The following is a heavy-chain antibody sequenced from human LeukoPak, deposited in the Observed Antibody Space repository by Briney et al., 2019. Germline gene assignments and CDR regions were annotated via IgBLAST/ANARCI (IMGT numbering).Heavy chain of an antibody. CDR1: GFTFSNYA. J-gene: IGHJ4*02. CDR3: AQRGDYDILTGYYVSDY. Sequence: SGGSLRLSCAASGFTFSNYAMSWVRQAPGKGLEWVSAITGSDGTTYYADSVKGRFTISRDNSKNTLYLQMNSLRVEDTAVYYCAQRGDYDILTGYYVSDYWGQGTLVTVSS. CDR2: ITGSDGTT. D-gene: IGHD3-9*01. V-gene: IGHV3-23*01.